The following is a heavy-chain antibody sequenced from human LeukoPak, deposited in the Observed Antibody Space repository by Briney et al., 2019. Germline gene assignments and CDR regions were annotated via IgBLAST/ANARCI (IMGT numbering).Heavy chain of an antibody. CDR1: GFTFSSYA. Sequence: GGSLRLSCAASGFTFSSYAMSWVRQAPGKGLEWVSSISASGGSTYYADSVKGHFTISRDNSKNTLYLQMNSLRAEDTAVYYCAKSSPHCPSTSCYFDYRGQGTLVTVSS. D-gene: IGHD2-2*01. CDR2: ISASGGST. CDR3: AKSSPHCPSTSCYFDY. V-gene: IGHV3-23*01. J-gene: IGHJ4*02.